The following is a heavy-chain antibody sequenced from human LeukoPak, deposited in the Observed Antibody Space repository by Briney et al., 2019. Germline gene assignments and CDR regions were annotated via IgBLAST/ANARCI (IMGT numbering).Heavy chain of an antibody. CDR1: RITFRTYS. V-gene: IGHV3-21*01. CDR2: ISSDSSYI. D-gene: IGHD6-19*01. Sequence: PGGSLRLSCAASRITFRTYSLNWVRQAPGKGLEWVSSISSDSSYIYYADSVKGRFTISRDNAKKSLYLQMNSLRAEDTAVYYCVRGFDSSGCGNWGQGTLVTVSS. J-gene: IGHJ4*02. CDR3: VRGFDSSGCGN.